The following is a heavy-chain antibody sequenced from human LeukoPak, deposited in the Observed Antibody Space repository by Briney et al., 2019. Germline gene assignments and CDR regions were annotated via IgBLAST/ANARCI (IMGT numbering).Heavy chain of an antibody. D-gene: IGHD3-3*01. Sequence: GGSLRLSCAASGFTFSSYGMHWVRQAPAKGLEWVAFIRYDGSNKYYADSVKGRLTISRDNSKNTLYLQMNSLRAEDTAVYSCAAVLRFLEWLFDYWGQGTLVTVSS. CDR1: GFTFSSYG. CDR2: IRYDGSNK. CDR3: AAVLRFLEWLFDY. J-gene: IGHJ4*02. V-gene: IGHV3-30*02.